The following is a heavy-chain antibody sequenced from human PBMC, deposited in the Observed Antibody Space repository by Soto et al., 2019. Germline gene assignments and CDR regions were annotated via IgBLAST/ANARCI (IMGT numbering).Heavy chain of an antibody. CDR2: ISSSSSTI. CDR1: GVTCSSYS. D-gene: IGHD1-26*01. CDR3: AKDITSGSANSFGY. J-gene: IGHJ4*02. V-gene: IGHV3-48*04. Sequence: VGSLRLSCAAAGVTCSSYSMNWVRQAPGKGLEWVSYISSSSSTIGYADSAKGRFTISRDNAKNSLFLQMNSLRAEDTALYYCAKDITSGSANSFGYWGQGIQVTVSS.